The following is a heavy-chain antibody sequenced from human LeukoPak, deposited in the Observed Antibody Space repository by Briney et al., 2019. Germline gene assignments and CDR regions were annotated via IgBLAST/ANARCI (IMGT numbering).Heavy chain of an antibody. CDR1: GFALSEYT. D-gene: IGHD6-19*01. Sequence: GGSLRLSCAASGFALSEYTTNWVRQAPEKGLEWVSAIYPNGNTFYADSVRGRFTISRDTSKSTLYLEMSSLRVEDTAIYYCVKDRQPDSAWTFDYWGQGTLVTVSS. CDR2: IYPNGNT. J-gene: IGHJ4*02. CDR3: VKDRQPDSAWTFDY. V-gene: IGHV3-23*01.